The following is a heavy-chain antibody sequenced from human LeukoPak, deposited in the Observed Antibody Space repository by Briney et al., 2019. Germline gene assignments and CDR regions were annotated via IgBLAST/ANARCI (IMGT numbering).Heavy chain of an antibody. CDR1: GFTFDDYA. D-gene: IGHD2-2*01. CDR2: ISWNSGSI. Sequence: GGSLRLSCAASGFTFDDYAMHWVRQAPGKGLEWVSGISWNSGSIGYADSVKGRFTISRDNAKNSLYLQMNSLRAEDTALYYCAKETEYCSSTSCSANSDYWGQGTLVTVSS. V-gene: IGHV3-9*01. J-gene: IGHJ4*02. CDR3: AKETEYCSSTSCSANSDY.